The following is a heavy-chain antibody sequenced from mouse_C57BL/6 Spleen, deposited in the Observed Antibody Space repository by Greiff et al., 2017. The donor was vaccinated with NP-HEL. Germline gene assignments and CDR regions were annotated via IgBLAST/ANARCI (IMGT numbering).Heavy chain of an antibody. CDR3: TRSGVTSVVGDYFDY. CDR2: IYPGNSDT. V-gene: IGHV1-5*01. D-gene: IGHD1-1*01. Sequence: VQLQQSGTVLVRPGASVKMSCKTSGYTFTSYWMHWVKQRPGQGLEWIGAIYPGNSDTSYNQKFKGKAKLTAVTSASTAYMELSSLTNEDSAVYYCTRSGVTSVVGDYFDYWGQGTTLTVSS. CDR1: GYTFTSYW. J-gene: IGHJ2*01.